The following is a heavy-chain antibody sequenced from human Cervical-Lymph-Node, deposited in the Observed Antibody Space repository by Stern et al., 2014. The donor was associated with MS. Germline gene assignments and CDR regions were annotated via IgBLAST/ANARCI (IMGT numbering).Heavy chain of an antibody. D-gene: IGHD1-14*01. J-gene: IGHJ4*02. Sequence: QVQLVQSGAEVKKPGASVKVSCKASGYTFTGYYMHWVRQAPGQGPEGMGWINSNSGGTTYAQKFQGRVTVTRDTSISTVYMELSRLRSDDTAVYYCARGGTSSCDYWGQGTLVTVSS. V-gene: IGHV1-2*02. CDR1: GYTFTGYY. CDR2: INSNSGGT. CDR3: ARGGTSSCDY.